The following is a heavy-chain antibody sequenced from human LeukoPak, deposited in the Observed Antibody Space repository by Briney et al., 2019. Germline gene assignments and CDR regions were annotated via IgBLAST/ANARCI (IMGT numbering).Heavy chain of an antibody. J-gene: IGHJ4*02. CDR2: ISYDGSNK. D-gene: IGHD3-9*01. CDR1: GFTFSSYG. CDR3: AKAFGRYFEDY. V-gene: IGHV3-30*18. Sequence: PGGSLRLSCAASGFTFSSYGMHWVRQAPGKGLEWVAVISYDGSNKYYADSVKGRFTISRDNSKNTLYLQMNSLRAEDTAVYYCAKAFGRYFEDYWGQGTLVTVSS.